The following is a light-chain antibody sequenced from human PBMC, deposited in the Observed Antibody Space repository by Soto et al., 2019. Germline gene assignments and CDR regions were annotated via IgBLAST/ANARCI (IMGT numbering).Light chain of an antibody. J-gene: IGLJ2*01. V-gene: IGLV2-14*01. CDR1: SSDVGGYNY. CDR2: EVS. Sequence: QSALTQPASVSGSPGQXXTXXCTGTSSDVGGYNYVSWYQQHPGKAPKLMIYEVSNRPSGVSNRFSGSKSGNTASLTISGLQAEDEADYYCSSYTSSSTPYVVFGGGTKLTVL. CDR3: SSYTSSSTPYVV.